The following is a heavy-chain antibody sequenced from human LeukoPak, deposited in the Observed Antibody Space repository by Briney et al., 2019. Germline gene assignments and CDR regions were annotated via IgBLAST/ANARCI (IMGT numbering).Heavy chain of an antibody. CDR3: AAAVNVVGTMRFYFYYYMDV. D-gene: IGHD5-12*01. J-gene: IGHJ6*03. CDR2: IHTNGNT. Sequence: GGSLRLSCAASGFTVTSNYMTWVRQAPGKGLEWVSVIHTNGNTFYAEPVKGRFSISRDNSKNTLFLQMNSLRAEDTAVYYCAAAVNVVGTMRFYFYYYMDVCGKGTMVTVSS. CDR1: GFTVTSNY. V-gene: IGHV3-53*01.